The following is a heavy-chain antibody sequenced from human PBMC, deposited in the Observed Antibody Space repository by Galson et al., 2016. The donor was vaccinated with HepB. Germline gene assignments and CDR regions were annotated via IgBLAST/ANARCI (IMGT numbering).Heavy chain of an antibody. Sequence: SVKVSCKASGYTFTGYYMHWVRQAPGQGLEWMGWINPNSGGTNYAQKFQGRVSMTRDTSISTAYMELSRLRSDDMAVYYCARDYGDNSFYGMDVWGQGTTVTVSS. CDR2: INPNSGGT. D-gene: IGHD4-17*01. CDR3: ARDYGDNSFYGMDV. J-gene: IGHJ6*02. V-gene: IGHV1-2*02. CDR1: GYTFTGYY.